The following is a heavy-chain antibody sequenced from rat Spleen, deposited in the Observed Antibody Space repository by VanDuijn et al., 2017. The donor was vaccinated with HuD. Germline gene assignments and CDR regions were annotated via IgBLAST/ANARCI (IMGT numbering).Heavy chain of an antibody. V-gene: IGHV2-32*01. CDR3: AGRNYGVMDA. CDR2: IWTGGRK. J-gene: IGHJ4*01. D-gene: IGHD1-11*01. Sequence: VQLVESDGGLVQPGRSLKLSCAASGFTFHNFDMAWVRQPPGKGLEWMGVIWTGGRKAYNSLLKSLLSITRDISKSQVFLKMSSLQTEDTATYYCAGRNYGVMDAWGQGASVTVSS. CDR1: GFTFHNFD.